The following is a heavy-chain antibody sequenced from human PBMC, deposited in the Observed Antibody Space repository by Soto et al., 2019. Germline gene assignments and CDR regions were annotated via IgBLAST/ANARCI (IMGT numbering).Heavy chain of an antibody. Sequence: QVQLQESGPGLVKPSETLSLTCTVSGGSISNYWWSWIRQPAGKGLEWIGRIYSSGSTNYNPSLKSRVTMSLDTSKNPFSLKLSSVTAADTAVYYCARDIGAYTYSEGYWGQGTLVTVSS. J-gene: IGHJ4*02. D-gene: IGHD5-18*01. CDR3: ARDIGAYTYSEGY. CDR1: GGSISNYW. CDR2: IYSSGST. V-gene: IGHV4-4*07.